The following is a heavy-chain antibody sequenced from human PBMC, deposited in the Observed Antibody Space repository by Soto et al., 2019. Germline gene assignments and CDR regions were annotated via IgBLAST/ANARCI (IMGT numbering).Heavy chain of an antibody. V-gene: IGHV3-73*01. Sequence: GGSLRLSCAASGFPFSGSAMHWVRQASGKGLEWVGRIRSKANSYATAYAASVKGRFTISRDDSKNTAYLQMNSLKTEDTAVYYCTRPIYCSSTSCPFDYWGQGNLVTVSS. D-gene: IGHD2-2*01. CDR1: GFPFSGSA. J-gene: IGHJ4*02. CDR2: IRSKANSYAT. CDR3: TRPIYCSSTSCPFDY.